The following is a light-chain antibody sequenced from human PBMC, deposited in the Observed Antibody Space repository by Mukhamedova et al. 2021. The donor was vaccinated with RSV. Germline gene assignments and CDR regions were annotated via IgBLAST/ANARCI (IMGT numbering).Light chain of an antibody. CDR3: QQYNTCPT. CDR2: GAS. J-gene: IGKJ1*01. V-gene: IGKV3-15*01. Sequence: APRLLIYGASTRATGVPARFSGSGSGTQYTLTISSLQSEDSAVYYCQQYNTCPTFGQGTKV.